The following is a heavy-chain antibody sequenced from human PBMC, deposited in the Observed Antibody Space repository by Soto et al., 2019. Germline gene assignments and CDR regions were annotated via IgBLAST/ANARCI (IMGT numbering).Heavy chain of an antibody. CDR3: ARHFEGYCSGGSCYPRHYYYYYMDV. CDR2: ISSSSYI. Sequence: GGSLRLSCAASGFTFSSYSMNWVRQAPGKGLEWVSSISSSSYIYYADSVKGRFTISRDNAKNSLYLQMNSLRAEDTAVYYCARHFEGYCSGGSCYPRHYYYYYMDVWGKGTTVTVSS. J-gene: IGHJ6*03. D-gene: IGHD2-15*01. CDR1: GFTFSSYS. V-gene: IGHV3-21*01.